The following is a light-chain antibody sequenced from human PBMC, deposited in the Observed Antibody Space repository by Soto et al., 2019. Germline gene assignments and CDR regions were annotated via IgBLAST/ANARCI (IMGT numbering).Light chain of an antibody. Sequence: QSALTQPASVSGSPGQSITISCTGTSSDVGTYNYVSWYQHRPGKAPKLMIYDVSYRPSGVSNRFSGSKSANTASLTISGLQAEDDADDYCSSYTTSNTQVFGGGTKLTV. CDR2: DVS. CDR1: SSDVGTYNY. J-gene: IGLJ3*02. V-gene: IGLV2-14*01. CDR3: SSYTTSNTQV.